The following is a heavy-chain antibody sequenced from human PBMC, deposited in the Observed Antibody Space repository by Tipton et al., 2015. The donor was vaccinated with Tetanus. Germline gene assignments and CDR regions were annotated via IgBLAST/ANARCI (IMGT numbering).Heavy chain of an antibody. J-gene: IGHJ4*02. CDR3: TRDGGNWKQGVFDY. CDR2: ISGSSTFI. V-gene: IGHV3-21*01. CDR1: GFSFSSSS. D-gene: IGHD1-1*01. Sequence: SLRLSCAGSGFSFSSSSMNWVRQAPGKGLEWVASISGSSTFIYYADSVKGRFTISRDNGNNSVYLQISSLRAEDTAVYYCTRDGGNWKQGVFDYWGQGTLVTVSS.